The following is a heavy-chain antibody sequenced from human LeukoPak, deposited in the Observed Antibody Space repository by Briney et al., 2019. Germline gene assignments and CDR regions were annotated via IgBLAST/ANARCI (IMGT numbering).Heavy chain of an antibody. V-gene: IGHV3-30*18. CDR1: GFTFSSYG. CDR3: AKEGKEGSAFDY. Sequence: RGSPRLSCAASGFTFSSYGMHWVRQAPGKGLEWVAVISYDGSNKYYADSVKGRFTISRDNSKNTLYLQMNSLRAEDTAVYYCAKEGKEGSAFDYWGQGTLVTVSS. J-gene: IGHJ4*01. D-gene: IGHD6-25*01. CDR2: ISYDGSNK.